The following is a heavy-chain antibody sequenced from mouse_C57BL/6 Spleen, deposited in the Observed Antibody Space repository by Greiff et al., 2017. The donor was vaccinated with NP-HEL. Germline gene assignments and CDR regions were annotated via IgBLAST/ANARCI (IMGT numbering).Heavy chain of an antibody. V-gene: IGHV1-50*01. Sequence: VQLQQSGAELVKPGASVKLSCKASGYTFTSYWMQWVKQRPGQGLEWIGEIDPSDSYTNYNQKFKGKATLTVDTSSSTAYMQLSSLTSEDSAVYYCAGNWGYWGQGTTLTVSS. CDR3: AGNWGY. D-gene: IGHD4-1*01. CDR1: GYTFTSYW. J-gene: IGHJ2*01. CDR2: IDPSDSYT.